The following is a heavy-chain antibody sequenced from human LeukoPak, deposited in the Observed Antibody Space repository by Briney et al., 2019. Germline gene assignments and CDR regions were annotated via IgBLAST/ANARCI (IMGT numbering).Heavy chain of an antibody. CDR2: INHSGRT. CDR1: GGSFSGYY. CDR3: AGAVAYCGGDCYYSAFDI. J-gene: IGHJ3*02. D-gene: IGHD2-21*02. Sequence: SETLSLTCAVYGGSFSGYYWSWLRQPPGKGLEWIGEINHSGRTNYNPSLKSRVTISVDTSKNQFSLKLSSVTAADTAVYYCAGAVAYCGGDCYYSAFDIWGQGTMVTVSS. V-gene: IGHV4-34*01.